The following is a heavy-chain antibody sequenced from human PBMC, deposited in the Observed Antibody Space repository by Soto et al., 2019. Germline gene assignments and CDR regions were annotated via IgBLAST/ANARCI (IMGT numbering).Heavy chain of an antibody. V-gene: IGHV3-23*01. CDR1: GFTFSNYA. CDR3: AVLSDCPYGACTRPFDY. Sequence: EVQLLESGGGLVQPGGSLRLSCAASGFTFSNYAMSWVRQTPRKGLEWVSTINNFGDTTHYADSVKGRLTISRDNSKNTVSLQMKSLRAADTAVYYCAVLSDCPYGACTRPFDYWGQGTLVTVSS. D-gene: IGHD2-21*01. J-gene: IGHJ4*02. CDR2: INNFGDTT.